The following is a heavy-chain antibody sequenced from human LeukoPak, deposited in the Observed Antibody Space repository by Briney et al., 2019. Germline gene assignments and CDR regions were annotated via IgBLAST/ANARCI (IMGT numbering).Heavy chain of an antibody. CDR1: GGTFSSYD. CDR2: IIPMLVTP. V-gene: IGHV1-69*06. D-gene: IGHD2-2*01. Sequence: ASVKVSCKASGGTFSSYDISWVRQAPGQGLEWMGGIIPMLVTPNYAQKFQGRVTITADKSTSTAYMDLSSLRSEDTAVYYCASGTTDIVVVPATLRNYYFDYWGQGTLVTVSS. CDR3: ASGTTDIVVVPATLRNYYFDY. J-gene: IGHJ4*02.